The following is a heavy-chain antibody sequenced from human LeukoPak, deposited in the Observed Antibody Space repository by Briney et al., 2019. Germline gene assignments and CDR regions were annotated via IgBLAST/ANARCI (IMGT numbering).Heavy chain of an antibody. V-gene: IGHV3-23*01. D-gene: IGHD3-22*01. CDR3: ARAPTRPTLIVYDLYFGS. CDR2: ISGSGGSP. Sequence: PGGSLRLSCVTSELNFSQIGMTWLRQAPGKGLEWVATISGSGGSPFYAHSVKARFTTSRDNSKNTLYLEMNSLRVEDTAVYYCARAPTRPTLIVYDLYFGSWGQGSLVTVSS. J-gene: IGHJ4*02. CDR1: ELNFSQIG.